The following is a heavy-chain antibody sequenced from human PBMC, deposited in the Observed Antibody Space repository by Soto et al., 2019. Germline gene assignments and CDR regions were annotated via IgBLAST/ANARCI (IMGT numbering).Heavy chain of an antibody. CDR1: GFTFSSYA. V-gene: IGHV3-23*01. CDR2: ISGSGGST. D-gene: IGHD2-15*01. J-gene: IGHJ6*03. Sequence: PGGSLRLSCAASGFTFSSYAMSWVRQAPGKGLEWVSAISGSGGSTYYADSVKGRFTISRDNSKNTLYLQMNSLRTEDTAVYYCARALYCSGGSCYSRYYYYMDVWGKGTTVTVSS. CDR3: ARALYCSGGSCYSRYYYYMDV.